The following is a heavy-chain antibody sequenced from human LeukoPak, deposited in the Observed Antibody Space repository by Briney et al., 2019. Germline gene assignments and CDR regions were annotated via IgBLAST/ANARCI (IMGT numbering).Heavy chain of an antibody. Sequence: GGSLRLSCAASGFSFSTYGMSWVRQTPGKGLEWVSAISGGGGSTYYADSVQGRFTISRDNSRNTLSLQMTGLRAEDTAVYYCARVINYDTGPGYFYYMDVWGRGTTVTISS. J-gene: IGHJ6*03. CDR2: ISGGGGST. D-gene: IGHD3-22*01. CDR1: GFSFSTYG. V-gene: IGHV3-23*01. CDR3: ARVINYDTGPGYFYYMDV.